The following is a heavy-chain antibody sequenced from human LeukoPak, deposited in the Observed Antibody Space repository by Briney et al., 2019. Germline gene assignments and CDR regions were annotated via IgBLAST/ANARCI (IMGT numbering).Heavy chain of an antibody. J-gene: IGHJ5*02. CDR1: GFTFSSYD. CDR3: ARGNLGNWIDP. Sequence: GGSLRLSCAASGFTFSSYDMHWVRQATGKGLEWVSAIGTAGDTYYPGSVKGRFTISRENAKNSLYLQMNSLRAGDTAVYYCARGNLGNWIDPWGQGTLVTVSS. V-gene: IGHV3-13*01. CDR2: IGTAGDT.